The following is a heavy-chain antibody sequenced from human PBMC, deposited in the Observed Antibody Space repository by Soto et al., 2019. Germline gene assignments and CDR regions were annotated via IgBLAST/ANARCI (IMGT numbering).Heavy chain of an antibody. J-gene: IGHJ4*02. CDR1: GFSLTTNGVG. V-gene: IGHV2-5*02. Sequence: HITLKESGPTRVKPTQTLTLTCTFSGFSLTTNGVGVGWMRQPPGKALERLPLIYWDDDKRYSPSLSSRLTITKETSGSQVVHTRTNMDPVDTATYYCAHRAGLQGNWNGGYFDFWGQGALVTVSS. CDR2: IYWDDDK. D-gene: IGHD1-1*01. CDR3: AHRAGLQGNWNGGYFDF.